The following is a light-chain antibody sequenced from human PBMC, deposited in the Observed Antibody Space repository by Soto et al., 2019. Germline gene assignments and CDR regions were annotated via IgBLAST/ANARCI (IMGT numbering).Light chain of an antibody. Sequence: QSVLTQPPSVSGAPGQRVTISCTGSSSNIGAGYDVHWYQQLPGTAPKLLIYGDNNRPSRVPDRFSGSKSGTSASLAITGLQAEDEADYYCHSYDSSLSAWEFGGGTKLTVL. J-gene: IGLJ3*02. CDR3: HSYDSSLSAWE. V-gene: IGLV1-40*01. CDR1: SSNIGAGYD. CDR2: GDN.